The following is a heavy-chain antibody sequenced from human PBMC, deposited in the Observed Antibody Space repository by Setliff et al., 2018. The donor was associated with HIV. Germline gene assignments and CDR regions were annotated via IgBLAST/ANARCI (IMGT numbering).Heavy chain of an antibody. CDR1: GGSISSSSYY. J-gene: IGHJ4*02. Sequence: KPSETLSLTCTVSGGSISSSSYYWGWIRQPPGKGLEWIGSIYYSGSTYYNPSLKSRVSISVATSKNQFSLKLSSVTAADTAVYYCAKARRYDSPTTGDWGQGTLVTVSS. CDR3: AKARRYDSPTTGD. CDR2: IYYSGST. V-gene: IGHV4-39*01. D-gene: IGHD3-22*01.